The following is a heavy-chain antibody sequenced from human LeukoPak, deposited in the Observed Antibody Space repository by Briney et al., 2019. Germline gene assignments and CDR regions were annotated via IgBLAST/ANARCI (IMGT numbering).Heavy chain of an antibody. D-gene: IGHD6-19*01. CDR3: ARWYSSGWAFDY. CDR2: ASYSGST. CDR1: GGAISNTSYY. V-gene: IGHV4-39*01. Sequence: SETLSLTCTVSGGAISNTSYYWGWIRQPPGNGLEWIGSASYSGSTYYNPSLESRVIISVDTSRNQFSLKLSSVTAADTAVYYCARWYSSGWAFDYWGQGTLVTVSS. J-gene: IGHJ4*02.